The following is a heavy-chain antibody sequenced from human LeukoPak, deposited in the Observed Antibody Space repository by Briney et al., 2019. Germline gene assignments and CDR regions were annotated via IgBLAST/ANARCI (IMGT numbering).Heavy chain of an antibody. CDR3: ARSHTAMVMEY. CDR1: GYTFTSYD. J-gene: IGHJ4*02. CDR2: MNPNSGNT. D-gene: IGHD5-18*01. V-gene: IGHV1-8*01. Sequence: ASVKVSCKASGYTFTSYDINWVRQATGQGLEWMGWMNPNSGNTGYAQKFQGRVTMTRDTSTSTVYMELSSLRSEDTAVYYCARSHTAMVMEYWGQGTLVTVSS.